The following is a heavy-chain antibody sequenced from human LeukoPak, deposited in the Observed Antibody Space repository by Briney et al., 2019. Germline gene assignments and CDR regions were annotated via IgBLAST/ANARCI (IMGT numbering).Heavy chain of an antibody. CDR1: GYTFTSYG. CDR2: ISAYNGNT. D-gene: IGHD6-13*01. V-gene: IGHV1-18*01. J-gene: IGHJ4*02. CDR3: ARDNLAAAGTRPLDY. Sequence: VASVKVSCKASGYTFTSYGISWVRQAPGQGFEWMGWISAYNGNTNYAQKLQGRVTMTTDTSTSTAYMELRSLRSDDTAVYYCARDNLAAAGTRPLDYWGQGTLVTVSS.